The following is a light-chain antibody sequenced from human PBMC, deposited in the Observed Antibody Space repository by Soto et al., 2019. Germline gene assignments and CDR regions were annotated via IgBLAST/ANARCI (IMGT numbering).Light chain of an antibody. V-gene: IGKV3-20*01. J-gene: IGKJ5*01. Sequence: EFVLTQSPGTLSLSPGERATLSCRASQTVRNNYLAWYQQKPGQAPRLLIYDASSRATGIPDRFSGGGSGTDFTLTISRLEPEDFAVYYCQQYGSLPFTFGQGTRLEIK. CDR1: QTVRNNY. CDR3: QQYGSLPFT. CDR2: DAS.